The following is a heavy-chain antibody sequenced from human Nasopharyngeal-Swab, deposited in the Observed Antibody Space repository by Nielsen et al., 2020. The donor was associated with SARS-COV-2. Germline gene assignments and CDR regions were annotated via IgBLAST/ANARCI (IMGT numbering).Heavy chain of an antibody. CDR3: ARGLPPMDV. J-gene: IGHJ6*02. CDR2: ISYDGNNK. CDR1: GFTFSSYA. Sequence: GESLKISCAASGFTFSSYAMHWVRQAPGKGLEWVAVISYDGNNKYYADSVKGRFTISRDNSKNTLYLQMNSLRAEDTAVYYCARGLPPMDVWGQGTTVTVSS. V-gene: IGHV3-30-3*01.